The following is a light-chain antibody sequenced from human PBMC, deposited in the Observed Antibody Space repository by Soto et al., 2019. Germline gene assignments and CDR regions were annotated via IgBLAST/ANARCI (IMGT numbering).Light chain of an antibody. CDR3: ETWDSNTRV. Sequence: QLVLTQSSSASASPGSSVKLTCTLSSGHSSNIIAWHQQQPGKAPRYLMRLEGSGSYNKGSGVPDRFSGSSYGADRYLTISNLHFEDEADYYCETWDSNTRVFGGGTKLTVL. CDR2: LEGSGSY. CDR1: SGHSSNI. J-gene: IGLJ3*02. V-gene: IGLV4-60*02.